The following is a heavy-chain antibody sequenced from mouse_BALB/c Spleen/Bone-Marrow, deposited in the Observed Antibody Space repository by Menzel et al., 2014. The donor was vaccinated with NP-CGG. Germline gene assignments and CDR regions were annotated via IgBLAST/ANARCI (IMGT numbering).Heavy chain of an antibody. Sequence: SGPELVKPGASVKMSCKASGYTFXSYFMHWVKQRPGQGLEWIGYINPYNDGTKYNEKFKGKATLTSDKSSSTAYMELSSLTSEDSAVYYCTRIYYDYDGVWFAYWGQGTLVTVSA. D-gene: IGHD2-4*01. V-gene: IGHV1-14*01. CDR2: INPYNDGT. CDR3: TRIYYDYDGVWFAY. CDR1: GYTFXSYF. J-gene: IGHJ3*01.